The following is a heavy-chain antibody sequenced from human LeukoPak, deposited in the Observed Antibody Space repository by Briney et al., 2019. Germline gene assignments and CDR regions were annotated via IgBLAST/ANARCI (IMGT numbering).Heavy chain of an antibody. CDR1: GFTFSSYA. CDR3: AKAESWQWLAKPGNYFDY. J-gene: IGHJ4*02. V-gene: IGHV3-23*01. CDR2: ISGSGGST. D-gene: IGHD6-19*01. Sequence: GSLRLSCAASGFTFSSYAMSWVRQAPGKGLEWVSAISGSGGSTYYADSVKGRFTISRDNSKNTLYLQMNSLRAEDTAVYYCAKAESWQWLAKPGNYFDYWGQGTLVTVSS.